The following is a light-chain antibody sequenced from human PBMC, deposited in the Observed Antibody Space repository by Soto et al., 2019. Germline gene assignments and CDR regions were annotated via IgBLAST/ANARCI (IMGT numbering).Light chain of an antibody. CDR2: DAS. CDR1: QSVSSY. Sequence: EIMLTQSPATLSLSPGERAALSSRASQSVSSYLAWYQQKPGQAPRLLIYDASNRATGIPARLSGSGSGTDFTLTISSLEPEDFAVYYCQQRSNWPLTFGGGTKVDIK. CDR3: QQRSNWPLT. J-gene: IGKJ4*01. V-gene: IGKV3-11*01.